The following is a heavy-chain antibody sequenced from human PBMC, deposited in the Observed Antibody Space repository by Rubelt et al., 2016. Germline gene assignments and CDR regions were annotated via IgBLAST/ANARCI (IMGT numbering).Heavy chain of an antibody. V-gene: IGHV1-3*01. J-gene: IGHJ4*02. CDR3: ARGDIVVVVAASNPLDY. CDR1: GYTFTSYA. Sequence: QVQLVQSGAEVKKPGASVKVSCKASGYTFTSYAMHWVRQAPGQRLEWMGWINAGNGNTKYSQKFQGRVTITRDTSASTAYKELSSLRSEDTAVYYCARGDIVVVVAASNPLDYWGQGTLVTVSS. CDR2: INAGNGNT. D-gene: IGHD2-15*01.